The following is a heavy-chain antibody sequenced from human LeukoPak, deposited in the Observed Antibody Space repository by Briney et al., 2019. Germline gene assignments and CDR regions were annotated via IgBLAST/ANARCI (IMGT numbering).Heavy chain of an antibody. V-gene: IGHV2-70*11. CDR1: GFSISTSGMC. J-gene: IGHJ4*02. D-gene: IGHD6-19*01. Sequence: SGPALVKPTQTLPLTCTFSGFSISTSGMCVSWIRQPPGKALEWLARIDWDDDKYYSTSLQTRLTISKDTSKNQVVLTMTNMDPVDTATYYCARTIAVAGMYFDYWGQGTLVTVSS. CDR2: IDWDDDK. CDR3: ARTIAVAGMYFDY.